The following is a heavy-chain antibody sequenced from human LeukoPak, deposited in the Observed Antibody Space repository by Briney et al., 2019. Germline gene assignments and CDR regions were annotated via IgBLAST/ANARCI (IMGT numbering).Heavy chain of an antibody. Sequence: SETLSLTCTVSGGSISSYYWSWIRQPPGKGLEWIGYIYYSGSTNYNPSLKSRVTISVDTSKNQFSLKLNSVTAADTAVYYCARGRTTGTLDYYYYYYMDVWGKGTTVTISS. CDR3: ARGRTTGTLDYYYYYYMDV. CDR2: IYYSGST. J-gene: IGHJ6*03. CDR1: GGSISSYY. D-gene: IGHD1-1*01. V-gene: IGHV4-59*01.